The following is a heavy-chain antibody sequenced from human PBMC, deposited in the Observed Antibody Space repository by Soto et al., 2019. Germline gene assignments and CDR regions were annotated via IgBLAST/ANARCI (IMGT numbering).Heavy chain of an antibody. CDR1: GFSFGSYA. D-gene: IGHD3-3*01. J-gene: IGHJ4*02. CDR2: ISGSDGKT. CDR3: ARWSYLDY. Sequence: GSLRLSCAASGFSFGSYALSWVRQAPGKGLEWVSTISGSDGKTFYADSVKGRFSISRDTSQSTLYLQMNSLRADDTAMYYCARWSYLDYWGQGTRVTVSS. V-gene: IGHV3-23*01.